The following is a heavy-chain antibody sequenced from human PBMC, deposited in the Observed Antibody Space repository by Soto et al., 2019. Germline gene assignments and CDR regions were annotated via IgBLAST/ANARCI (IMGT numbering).Heavy chain of an antibody. CDR1: GDSVSSSYYY. Sequence: QVQLQESGPGLVKPSETLSLTCTVSGDSVSSSYYYWGWIRQPPGKGLEWIGSIFYSWSTYYKPCLNSRVTISVDTSKNQFSLKLSSVTAADTAVYYCARRGSSRQIYHYGMDVWGPGTTVTVSS. D-gene: IGHD6-13*01. CDR3: ARRGSSRQIYHYGMDV. V-gene: IGHV4-39*01. J-gene: IGHJ6*02. CDR2: IFYSWST.